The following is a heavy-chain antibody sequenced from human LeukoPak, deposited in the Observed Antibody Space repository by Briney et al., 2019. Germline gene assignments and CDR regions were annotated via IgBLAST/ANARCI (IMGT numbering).Heavy chain of an antibody. CDR2: INSDGSST. CDR3: ARIGYSSSSFDY. D-gene: IGHD6-13*01. V-gene: IGHV3-74*01. Sequence: GGSLRLSCAASGFTFSSYWMHWVRQAPGKGLVWVSRINSDGSSTSYADSVKGRFTSSRDNAKNSLYLQINSLRAEDTAVYYCARIGYSSSSFDYWGRGTLVTVSS. J-gene: IGHJ4*02. CDR1: GFTFSSYW.